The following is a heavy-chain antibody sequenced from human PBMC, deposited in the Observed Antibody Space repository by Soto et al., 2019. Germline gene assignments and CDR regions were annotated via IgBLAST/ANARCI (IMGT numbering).Heavy chain of an antibody. Sequence: PGGSLRLSCAASGFTFSNYEMNWVSQAPGKGLEWVSYISGSGTTIYYADSVKGRFTISRDNAKKSLYLQMNSLRAEDTAVYYCARDFYYGSGRFDYWGQGTLVTVSS. D-gene: IGHD3-10*01. CDR1: GFTFSNYE. V-gene: IGHV3-48*03. CDR3: ARDFYYGSGRFDY. J-gene: IGHJ4*02. CDR2: ISGSGTTI.